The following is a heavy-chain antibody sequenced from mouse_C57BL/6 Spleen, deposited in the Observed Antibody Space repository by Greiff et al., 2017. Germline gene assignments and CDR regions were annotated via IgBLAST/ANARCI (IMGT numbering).Heavy chain of an antibody. CDR2: INPSNGGT. J-gene: IGHJ4*01. CDR1: GYTFTSYW. D-gene: IGHD2-2*01. Sequence: QVQLKQPGTELVKPGASVKLSCKASGYTFTSYWMHWVKQRPGQGLEWIGNINPSNGGTNYNEKFKSKATLTVDKSSSTAYMQLSSLTSEDSAVYYCARSDRVTIAMDYWGQGTSVTVSS. V-gene: IGHV1-53*01. CDR3: ARSDRVTIAMDY.